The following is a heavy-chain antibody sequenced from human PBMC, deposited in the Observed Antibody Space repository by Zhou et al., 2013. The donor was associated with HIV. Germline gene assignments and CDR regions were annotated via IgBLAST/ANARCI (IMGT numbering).Heavy chain of an antibody. J-gene: IGHJ5*01. V-gene: IGHV4-39*07. CDR1: DGSISSSDYT. D-gene: IGHD3-10*01. CDR3: ARRVGWPNNWFDS. CDR2: ISYSGQN. Sequence: QVQLQESGPGLVKPSETLSLTCTVTDGSISSSDYTWGWIRQPPGKGLEWMGGISYSGQNYNSPSLNSRVTLSIDTSKNQFSLRLTSVTVADTAVYYCARRVGWPNNWFDSWGQGSLVAVS.